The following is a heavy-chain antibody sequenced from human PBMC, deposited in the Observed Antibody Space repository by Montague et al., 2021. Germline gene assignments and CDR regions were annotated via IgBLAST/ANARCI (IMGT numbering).Heavy chain of an antibody. CDR2: TNYSRSY. V-gene: IGHV4-39*01. D-gene: IGHD3-16*01. J-gene: IGHJ3*02. CDR3: ARYDWITFGELMNDAFDI. Sequence: SETLSLTCTVSGGSISSNGYNWGWKRPATGMGLVWLGSTNYSRSYNSTLSIKSRITISVDTSKIQFALKPNTVTAADTAVYYCARYDWITFGELMNDAFDIWGQGTLVTVSS. CDR1: GGSISSNGYN.